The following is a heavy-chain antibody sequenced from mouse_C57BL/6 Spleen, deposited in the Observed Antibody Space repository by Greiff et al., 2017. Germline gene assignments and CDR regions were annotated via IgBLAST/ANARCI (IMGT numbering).Heavy chain of an antibody. V-gene: IGHV1-52*01. J-gene: IGHJ2*01. CDR2: IDPSDSET. Sequence: QVQLQQPGAELVRPGSSVKLSCKASGYTFTSYWMHWVKQRPIQGLEWIGNIDPSDSETHYNQKFKDKATLTVDKSSSTAYMQLSSLTSEDSAVYYCARSDYSNSYFDYWGQGTTLTVSS. CDR1: GYTFTSYW. CDR3: ARSDYSNSYFDY. D-gene: IGHD2-5*01.